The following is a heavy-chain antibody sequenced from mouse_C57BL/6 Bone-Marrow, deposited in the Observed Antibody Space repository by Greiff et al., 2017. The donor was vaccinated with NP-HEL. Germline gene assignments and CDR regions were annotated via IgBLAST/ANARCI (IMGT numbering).Heavy chain of an antibody. J-gene: IGHJ1*03. Sequence: EVQLQQSGPELVKPGASVKISCKASGYTFTDYYMNWVKQSHGKSLEWIGDINPNNGGTSYNQKFKGKATLTVDKSSSTAYMELRSLTSEDSAVYYCARPDGSHWYFDVWGTGTTVTVSS. CDR1: GYTFTDYY. CDR2: INPNNGGT. CDR3: ARPDGSHWYFDV. D-gene: IGHD2-3*01. V-gene: IGHV1-26*01.